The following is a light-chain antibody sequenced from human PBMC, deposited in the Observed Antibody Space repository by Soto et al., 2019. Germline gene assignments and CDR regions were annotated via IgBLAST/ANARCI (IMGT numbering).Light chain of an antibody. CDR3: CSYAGSYSPYV. CDR1: NIGSKS. CDR2: YDS. Sequence: SYELTQPPSVSVAPGKTARITCGGNNIGSKSVHWYQQKPGQAPVLVIYYDSDRPSGIPERFSGSNSGNTASLTISGLQAEDEADYYCCSYAGSYSPYVFGTGTKLTVL. J-gene: IGLJ1*01. V-gene: IGLV3-21*01.